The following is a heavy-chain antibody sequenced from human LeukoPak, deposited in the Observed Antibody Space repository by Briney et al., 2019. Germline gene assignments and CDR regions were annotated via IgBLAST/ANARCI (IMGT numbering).Heavy chain of an antibody. D-gene: IGHD3-16*02. CDR1: GGSFSGYY. CDR3: ARVLHPRRDYVWGSYRYTGGENWFDP. V-gene: IGHV4-34*01. CDR2: INHSGST. Sequence: SETLSLTCAVYGGSFSGYYWSWIRQPPGKGLEWIGEINHSGSTNYNPSLKSRVTISVDTSKNQFSLKLSSVTAADTAVYYCARVLHPRRDYVWGSYRYTGGENWFDPWGQGTLVTVSS. J-gene: IGHJ5*02.